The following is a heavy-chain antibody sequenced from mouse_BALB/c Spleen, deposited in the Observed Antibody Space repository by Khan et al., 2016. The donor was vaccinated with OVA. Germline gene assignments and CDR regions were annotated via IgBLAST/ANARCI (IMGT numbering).Heavy chain of an antibody. CDR1: GFSLTDYG. V-gene: IGHV2-6-5*01. CDR2: IRGGGST. J-gene: IGHJ4*01. CDR3: AKGVWSYYYALDY. Sequence: QVQLKQSGPGLVAPSQSLSITCTVSGFSLTDYGVSWIRQPPGKGLEWLGVIRGGGSTYYNSALKSRLSISKDNSKSQVFLKMSSLQTDDTAMYYCAKGVWSYYYALDYWGQGTSVTVSS.